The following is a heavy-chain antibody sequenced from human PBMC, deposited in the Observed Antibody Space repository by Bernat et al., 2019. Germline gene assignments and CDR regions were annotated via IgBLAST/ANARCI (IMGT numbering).Heavy chain of an antibody. CDR3: ARGPPGIAVGHQGAFDY. Sequence: QVQLVQSGAEVKKPGSSVKVSCKASGGTFSSYAISWVRQAPGQGLEWMGGIISIFGTANYAQKSQGRVTMTADESASTAYMELSSLRSEDTAVYYCARGPPGIAVGHQGAFDYWGQRTLVTVSS. V-gene: IGHV1-69*01. CDR2: IISIFGTA. D-gene: IGHD6-19*01. J-gene: IGHJ4*02. CDR1: GGTFSSYA.